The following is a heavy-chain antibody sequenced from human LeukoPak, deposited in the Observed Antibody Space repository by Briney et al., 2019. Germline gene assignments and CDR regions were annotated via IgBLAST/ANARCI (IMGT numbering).Heavy chain of an antibody. V-gene: IGHV4-59*13. CDR1: GGSTSSYN. CDR2: IYYSGSS. CDR3: AGGSYHTYDY. D-gene: IGHD1-26*01. Sequence: ETLSLPCTVPGGSTSSYNWTWIRRPPGRGLEWIGQIYYSGSSNYNPSLKSRVTISVDTSKNQFSLNLSSVTAADTAVYYCAGGSYHTYDYWGQGTLVTVSS. J-gene: IGHJ4*02.